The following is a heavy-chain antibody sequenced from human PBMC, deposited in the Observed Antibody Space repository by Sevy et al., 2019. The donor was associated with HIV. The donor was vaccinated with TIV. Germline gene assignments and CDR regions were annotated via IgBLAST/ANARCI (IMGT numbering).Heavy chain of an antibody. CDR3: ARSLGNYYGSGTYQEDWFDP. CDR1: GFTFSIYT. CDR2: ISSSSSYI. V-gene: IGHV3-21*01. Sequence: GGSLRLSCAASGFTFSIYTMNWVRQAPGKGLEWVSSISSSSSYIYYTDSVKGRFSISRANAKNARFLQMNSLRAEDTDVYYCARSLGNYYGSGTYQEDWFDPWGQGTLVTVSS. J-gene: IGHJ5*02. D-gene: IGHD3-10*01.